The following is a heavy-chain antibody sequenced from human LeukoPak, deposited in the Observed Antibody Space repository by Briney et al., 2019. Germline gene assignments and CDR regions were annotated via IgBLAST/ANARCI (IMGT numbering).Heavy chain of an antibody. V-gene: IGHV1-69*05. CDR3: AREGSSGHYSNSDY. CDR1: GGTFSSYA. J-gene: IGHJ4*02. D-gene: IGHD3-22*01. CDR2: IIPIFGTA. Sequence: SVKVSCKASGGTFSSYAISWVRQAPGQGLEWMGGIIPIFGTANYAQKFQGRVTITTDESTSTAYMELSSLRSEDTAVYYCAREGSSGHYSNSDYWGQGTLVTVSS.